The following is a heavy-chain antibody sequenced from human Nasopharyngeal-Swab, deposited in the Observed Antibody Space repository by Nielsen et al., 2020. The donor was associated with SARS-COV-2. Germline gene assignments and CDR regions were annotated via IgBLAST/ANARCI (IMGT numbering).Heavy chain of an antibody. J-gene: IGHJ4*02. CDR1: GFTFSSYW. V-gene: IGHV3-7*01. CDR2: IKKDGGEK. CDR3: VRDSGSYLGIDY. Sequence: GGSLRLSCAASGFTFSSYWMSWVRQAPGKGLEWVANIKKDGGEKNYVDSVKGRFTTSRDNAKNSLYLQMNSLRAKDTAVYYCVRDSGSYLGIDYWGQGTLVTVSS. D-gene: IGHD1-26*01.